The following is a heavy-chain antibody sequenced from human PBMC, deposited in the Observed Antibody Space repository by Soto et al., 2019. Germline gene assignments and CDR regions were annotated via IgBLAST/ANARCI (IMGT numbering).Heavy chain of an antibody. CDR3: ARTEWIQLWFDY. D-gene: IGHD5-18*01. CDR2: IYYSGIS. Sequence: QVQLLESGPGLVKPSQTLSLICNVSGASISSGGYYWSWIRQRPGGGLEWLGFIYYSGISHYNASLKSRATISVDTSNNQFSLKLISVTAADTAGYYCARTEWIQLWFDYWGQGALVTVS. CDR1: GASISSGGYY. V-gene: IGHV4-31*03. J-gene: IGHJ4*02.